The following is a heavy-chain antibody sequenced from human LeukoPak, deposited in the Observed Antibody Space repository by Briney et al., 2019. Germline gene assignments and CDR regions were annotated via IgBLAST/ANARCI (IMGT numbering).Heavy chain of an antibody. V-gene: IGHV6-1*01. CDR3: ARKGPVTTPFDY. D-gene: IGHD1-14*01. CDR2: TYYRSKWIS. Sequence: SQTLSLTCAISGDSVSSNSAAWNWIRQSPSRGLEWLGRTYYRSKWISDYAVSVKSRMTINADTSKNQFSLQVNSVTPEDTAVYYCARKGPVTTPFDYWGQGTLVTVSS. CDR1: GDSVSSNSAA. J-gene: IGHJ4*02.